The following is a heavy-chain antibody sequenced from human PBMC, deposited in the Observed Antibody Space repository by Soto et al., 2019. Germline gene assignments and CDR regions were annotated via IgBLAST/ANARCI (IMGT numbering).Heavy chain of an antibody. D-gene: IGHD6-19*01. CDR3: ARQQGYSSGWYAYYYGMDV. Sequence: GVPLKISCKGSGYSFTSYWISWVRQMPGKGLEWMGRIDPSDSYTNYSPSFQGHVTISADKSISTAYLQWSSLKASDTAMYYCARQQGYSSGWYAYYYGMDVWGQGTTVTAP. V-gene: IGHV5-10-1*01. J-gene: IGHJ6*02. CDR2: IDPSDSYT. CDR1: GYSFTSYW.